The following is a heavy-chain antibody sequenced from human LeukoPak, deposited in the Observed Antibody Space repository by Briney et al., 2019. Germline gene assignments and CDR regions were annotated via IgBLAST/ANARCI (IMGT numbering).Heavy chain of an antibody. V-gene: IGHV3-53*01. J-gene: IGHJ4*02. CDR3: AKDLLINYYDSSGYYAH. D-gene: IGHD3-22*01. Sequence: GGSLRLSCAASGFTVSSNYMSWVRQAPGKGLEWVSIIYNGGTTNYADSVKGRFTISRDNSKNTLYLQMNSLRAEDTAVYYCAKDLLINYYDSSGYYAHWGQGTLVTVSS. CDR2: IYNGGTT. CDR1: GFTVSSNY.